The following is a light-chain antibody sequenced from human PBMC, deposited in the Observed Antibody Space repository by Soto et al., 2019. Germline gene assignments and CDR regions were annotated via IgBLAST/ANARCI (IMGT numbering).Light chain of an antibody. J-gene: IGKJ1*01. V-gene: IGKV3-15*01. CDR3: QQYNNRGT. CDR1: QSVSSN. Sequence: EIVMTQSPATPSVSPGERATLSCRASQSVSSNLAWYQQKPGQAPRLLIYGASTRATGIPARFSGSGSGTEFTLTISSLQSEDFAVYYCQQYNNRGTFGQGTKVEIK. CDR2: GAS.